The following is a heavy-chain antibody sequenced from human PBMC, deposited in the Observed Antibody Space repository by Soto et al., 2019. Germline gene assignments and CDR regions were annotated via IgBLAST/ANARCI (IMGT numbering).Heavy chain of an antibody. D-gene: IGHD3-22*01. V-gene: IGHV2-5*02. CDR3: ARHRGYYYDSSGYYPDY. J-gene: IGHJ4*02. CDR2: IYWDDDK. CDR1: GFSLSTSVVG. Sequence: QITLKESGPTLVKPTQTLTLTCTFSGFSLSTSVVGVGWIRQPPGKALEWLALIYWDDDKRYSPSLKSRLTITKDTSKNQVVLTMTNMDPVDTATYYCARHRGYYYDSSGYYPDYWGQGTLVTVSS.